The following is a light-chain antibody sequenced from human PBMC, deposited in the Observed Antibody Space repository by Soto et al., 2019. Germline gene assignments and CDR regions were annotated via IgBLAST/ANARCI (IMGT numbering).Light chain of an antibody. CDR2: EAS. V-gene: IGKV1-5*03. Sequence: TLSGSVGDRVTITCRASQTISTWLAWYQQRPSQAPKLLVYEASKLQSGVPSRFSASGSVRDFTLTISSLQPEDSATYYCQQYYDFRTFGQGTKVDIK. CDR3: QQYYDFRT. CDR1: QTISTW. J-gene: IGKJ1*01.